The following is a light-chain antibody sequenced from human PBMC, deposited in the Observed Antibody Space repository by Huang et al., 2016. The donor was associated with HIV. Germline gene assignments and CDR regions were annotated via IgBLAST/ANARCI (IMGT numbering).Light chain of an antibody. CDR2: SAS. V-gene: IGKV1-39*01. Sequence: DIQMTQSPLSLSASVGDRVTITCRASQNIDNYLNWYQQKPGKAPKLLIYSASNLQSGVPSRCSGSASGTYFALTINNLQPDDFATYYCQQAYTTPIYTFGQGTNLDIK. CDR3: QQAYTTPIYT. CDR1: QNIDNY. J-gene: IGKJ2*01.